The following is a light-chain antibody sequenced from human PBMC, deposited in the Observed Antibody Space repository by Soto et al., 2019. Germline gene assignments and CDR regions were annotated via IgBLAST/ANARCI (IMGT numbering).Light chain of an antibody. CDR2: TAS. Sequence: DIQMTQSPSSLSASVGDRVTITCRASQGISSYLAWYQQKPGKVPMLLIYTASTLQSGVPSRFSGSGSGTDFTLTISSLQPEDVATYYCHKYDRAPFTFGPGTKVDIK. CDR1: QGISSY. J-gene: IGKJ3*01. V-gene: IGKV1-27*01. CDR3: HKYDRAPFT.